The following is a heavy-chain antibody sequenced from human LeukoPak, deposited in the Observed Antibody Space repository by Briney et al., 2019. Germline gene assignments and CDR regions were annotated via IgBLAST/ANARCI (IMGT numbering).Heavy chain of an antibody. CDR2: MSGSGGGT. Sequence: GGSLRLSCAASGFTFSSYAMSWVRQAPGKGLEWVSVMSGSGGGTYYADSVKGRFTISRDNSKNTLYLQMNSLRAEDTAVYYCAKEIYGDSTGGRFQHWGRGTLVTVSS. CDR1: GFTFSSYA. CDR3: AKEIYGDSTGGRFQH. V-gene: IGHV3-23*01. J-gene: IGHJ1*01. D-gene: IGHD4-17*01.